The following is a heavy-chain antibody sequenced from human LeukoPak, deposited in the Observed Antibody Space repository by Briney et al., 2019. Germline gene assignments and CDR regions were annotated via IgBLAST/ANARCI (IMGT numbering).Heavy chain of an antibody. CDR1: GYSISSGYY. J-gene: IGHJ3*02. V-gene: IGHV4-38-2*01. Sequence: SETLSLTCAVSGYSISSGYYWGWIRQPPGKGLEWIGSIYHSGSTYYNPSLKSRVTISVDTSKNQFSLKLSSVTAADTAVYCCARQQDGTGGLIWGQGTMVTVSS. CDR2: IYHSGST. D-gene: IGHD1-1*01. CDR3: ARQQDGTGGLI.